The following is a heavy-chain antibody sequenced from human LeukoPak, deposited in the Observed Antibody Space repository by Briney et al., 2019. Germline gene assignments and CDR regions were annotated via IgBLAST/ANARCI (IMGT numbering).Heavy chain of an antibody. J-gene: IGHJ6*02. V-gene: IGHV3-74*01. Sequence: GGSLRLSCAASGFTFSSYWMSWVRQAPGKGLMWVSQINSDGSATSCADPVKGRCTISRDNAKNMLYLEMNSLRVEDTAGYFCTRDHGLDVWGQGTTVTVSS. CDR1: GFTFSSYW. CDR3: TRDHGLDV. CDR2: INSDGSAT.